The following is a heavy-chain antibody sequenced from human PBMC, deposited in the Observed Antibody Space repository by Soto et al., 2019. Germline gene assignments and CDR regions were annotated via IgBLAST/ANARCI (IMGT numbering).Heavy chain of an antibody. J-gene: IGHJ4*02. CDR2: IYYSGST. Sequence: TLSLTCTVSGGSISSGGYYWSWIRQHPGKGLEWIGYIYYSGSTYYNPSLKSRVTISVDTSKNQFSLKLSSVTAADTAVYYCAREQHWADIVHTGLYYFDYWGQGTLVTVSS. CDR3: AREQHWADIVHTGLYYFDY. D-gene: IGHD2-8*01. CDR1: GGSISSGGYY. V-gene: IGHV4-31*03.